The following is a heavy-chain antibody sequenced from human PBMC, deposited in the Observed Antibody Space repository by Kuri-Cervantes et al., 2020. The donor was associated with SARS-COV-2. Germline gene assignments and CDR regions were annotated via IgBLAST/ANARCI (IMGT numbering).Heavy chain of an antibody. CDR2: FDPEDGET. CDR1: GYTLTELS. Sequence: ASVKVSCKVSGYTLTELSMHWVRQAPGKGLEWMGGFDPEDGETIYAQKLQGRVTMTTDTSTSTAYMELRSLRSDDTAVYYCARDQLSFTIFGVVITYFDYWGQGTLVTVSS. V-gene: IGHV1-24*01. D-gene: IGHD3-3*01. CDR3: ARDQLSFTIFGVVITYFDY. J-gene: IGHJ4*02.